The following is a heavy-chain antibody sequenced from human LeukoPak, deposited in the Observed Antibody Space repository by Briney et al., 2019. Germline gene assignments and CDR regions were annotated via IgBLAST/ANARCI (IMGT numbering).Heavy chain of an antibody. V-gene: IGHV3-21*01. CDR2: ISSSSSYI. CDR3: AKDKYSPFDY. CDR1: GFTFSSYS. J-gene: IGHJ4*02. Sequence: PGGSLRLSCAASGFTFSSYSMNWVRQAPGKGLEWVSSISSSSSYIYYADSVKGRFTISRDNSKNTLYLQMNSLRGEDTAVYYCAKDKYSPFDYWGQGTLVTVSS. D-gene: IGHD5-18*01.